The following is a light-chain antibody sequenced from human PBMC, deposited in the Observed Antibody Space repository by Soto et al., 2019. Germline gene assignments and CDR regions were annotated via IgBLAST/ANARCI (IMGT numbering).Light chain of an antibody. CDR2: EVT. J-gene: IGLJ3*02. V-gene: IGLV2-14*01. CDR3: SSYTSSSTWV. CDR1: NSDVGAYNF. Sequence: QSALTQPASVSGSPGQSITISCTGTNSDVGAYNFVSWYQQHPGKAPKLMISEVTNRPSGVSNRFSGSKSGSTASLTISGLQAEDEADYFCSSYTSSSTWVFGGGTKVTVL.